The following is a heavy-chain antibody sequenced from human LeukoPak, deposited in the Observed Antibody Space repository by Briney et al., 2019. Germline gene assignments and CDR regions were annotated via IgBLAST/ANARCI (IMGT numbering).Heavy chain of an antibody. CDR2: ITGTTRTT. D-gene: IGHD2-15*01. CDR1: GFIFNAYG. V-gene: IGHV3-23*01. CDR3: AKGGARYFDL. Sequence: GGTLRLSCAASGFIFNAYGMSWVRQAPGKGLEWVSSITGTTRTTYYEESVKGRFTISRDNSKNTVFLQMNSLRAEDTAVYYCAKGGARYFDLWGRGTLVTVSS. J-gene: IGHJ2*01.